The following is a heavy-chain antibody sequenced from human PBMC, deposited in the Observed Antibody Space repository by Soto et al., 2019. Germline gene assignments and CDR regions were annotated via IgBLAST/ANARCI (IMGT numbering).Heavy chain of an antibody. J-gene: IGHJ3*02. CDR3: ARGGSNDWQVAFDI. D-gene: IGHD3-9*01. CDR2: INHSGSN. Sequence: KTWETLSLTGVVSGGSFSTYYYNWIRQSPGKGLEWIGEINHSGSNNYSPSLKSRVTMSLDTSKNQFSLKLTSVTAADTAVYYCARGGSNDWQVAFDIWGQGTRVTVSS. CDR1: GGSFSTYY. V-gene: IGHV4-34*01.